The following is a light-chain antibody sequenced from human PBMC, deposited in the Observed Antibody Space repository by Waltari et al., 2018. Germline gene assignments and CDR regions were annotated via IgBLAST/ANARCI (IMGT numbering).Light chain of an antibody. CDR3: CSYAGRYTNYV. V-gene: IGLV2-11*01. CDR2: DVT. Sequence: QSALTQPRSVPGSPGQSVTIPCTGTRTDVGAFDSVPWYQQRPGKAPKLIIYDVTERPSGVPDRFSGSKSDNKASLTISGLQADDEADYYCCSYAGRYTNYVFGSGTKVTVL. J-gene: IGLJ1*01. CDR1: RTDVGAFDS.